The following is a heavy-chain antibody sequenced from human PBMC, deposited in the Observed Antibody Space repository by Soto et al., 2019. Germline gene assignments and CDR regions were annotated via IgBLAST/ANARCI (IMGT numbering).Heavy chain of an antibody. CDR2: IYPGDSDT. V-gene: IGHV5-51*01. D-gene: IGHD3-22*01. J-gene: IGHJ3*02. Sequence: PVGSLKISCNGSGYSFTSYWIGWVRQMPWKGLEWMGIIYPGDSDTRYSPSFQGQVTISADKSISTAYLQWSSLKASDTAMYYCARPPAYYYDSSGYSGNAFDIWGQGTMVTVSS. CDR3: ARPPAYYYDSSGYSGNAFDI. CDR1: GYSFTSYW.